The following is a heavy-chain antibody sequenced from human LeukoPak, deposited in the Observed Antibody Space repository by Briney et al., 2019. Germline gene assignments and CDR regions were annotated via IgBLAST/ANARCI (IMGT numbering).Heavy chain of an antibody. D-gene: IGHD2-2*01. V-gene: IGHV3-74*01. CDR3: AGTSFNDDFDY. J-gene: IGHJ4*02. CDR1: GFTFSSYW. Sequence: PGGSLRLSCAAYGFTFSSYWMHWVRQAPGKGLVWVSRINSDGSSTSYADSVKGRFTISRDNAKNTLYLQMNSLRAEDTAVYYCAGTSFNDDFDYWGQGTLVTVSS. CDR2: INSDGSST.